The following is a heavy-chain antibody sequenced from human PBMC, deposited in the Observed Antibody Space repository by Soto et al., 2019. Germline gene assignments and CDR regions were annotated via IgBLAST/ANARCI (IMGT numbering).Heavy chain of an antibody. CDR1: GGSISSDASF. V-gene: IGHV4-31*03. CDR3: ARGGASSKWFDP. D-gene: IGHD2-15*01. Sequence: QVQLQESGPGLVKPSQTLSLTCTVSGGSISSDASFWSWIRQLPGKGPEWIAFISYSGTTPYNPSLRSRVTVSADTSKSQFSLNLSSVTAADTAVYYCARGGASSKWFDPWGQGTLVTVSS. J-gene: IGHJ5*02. CDR2: ISYSGTT.